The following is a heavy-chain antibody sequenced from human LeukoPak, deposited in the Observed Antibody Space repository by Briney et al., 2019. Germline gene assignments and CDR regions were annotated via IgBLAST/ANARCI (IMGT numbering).Heavy chain of an antibody. D-gene: IGHD2-8*01. CDR3: ARFFPPEPNDISWLDP. V-gene: IGHV3-7*01. Sequence: GGSLRLSCAASGFTFSNYWMDWVRQAPGKGLEWVAKIKQDGSRKDYVDSVKGRFTISRDNAKNSLYLEMSSLRVEDTGVYYCARFFPPEPNDISWLDPWGQGTLVTVSS. CDR2: IKQDGSRK. CDR1: GFTFSNYW. J-gene: IGHJ5*02.